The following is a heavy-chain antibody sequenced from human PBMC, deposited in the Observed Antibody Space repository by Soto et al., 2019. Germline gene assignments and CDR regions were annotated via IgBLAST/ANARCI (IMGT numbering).Heavy chain of an antibody. V-gene: IGHV3-30-3*01. CDR1: GFTFSSYA. J-gene: IGHJ4*02. Sequence: PGGSLRLSCAASGFTFSSYAMHWVRQAPGKGLEWVAVISYDGSNKYYADSVKGRFTISRDNSKNTLYLQMNSLRAEDTAVYYCARVKGNTIFYFDYWGQGTLVTVSS. CDR2: ISYDGSNK. CDR3: ARVKGNTIFYFDY. D-gene: IGHD3-9*01.